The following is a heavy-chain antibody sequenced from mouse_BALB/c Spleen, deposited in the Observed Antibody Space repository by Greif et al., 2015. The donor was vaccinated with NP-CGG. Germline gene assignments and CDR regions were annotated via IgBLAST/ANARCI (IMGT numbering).Heavy chain of an antibody. CDR3: ARDWDGGFAY. D-gene: IGHD4-1*01. CDR1: GYAFSSSW. CDR2: IYPGDGDT. V-gene: IGHV1-82*01. J-gene: IGHJ3*01. Sequence: VKLVESGPELVKPGASVKISCKASGYAFSSSWMNWVKQRPGQGLEWIGRIYPGDGDTNYNGKFKGKATLTADKSSSTAYMQLSSLTSVDSAVYFCARDWDGGFAYWGQGTLVTVSA.